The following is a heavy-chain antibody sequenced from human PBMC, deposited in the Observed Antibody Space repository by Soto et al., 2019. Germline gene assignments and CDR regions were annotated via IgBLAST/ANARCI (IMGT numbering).Heavy chain of an antibody. CDR1: GGTFSSYA. Sequence: ASVKVSCKASGGTFSSYAISWVRQAPGQGLEWMGGIIPIFGTANYAQKFQGRVTITADESTSTAYMELSSLRSEDMAVYYCARDRPYSSSWYGDYWGQGTLVTVSS. CDR3: ARDRPYSSSWYGDY. J-gene: IGHJ4*02. V-gene: IGHV1-69*13. CDR2: IIPIFGTA. D-gene: IGHD6-13*01.